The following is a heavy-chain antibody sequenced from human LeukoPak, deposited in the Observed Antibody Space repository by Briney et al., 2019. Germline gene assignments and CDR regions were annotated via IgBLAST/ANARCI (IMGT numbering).Heavy chain of an antibody. V-gene: IGHV4-31*03. CDR3: AGGPLLYCSGGSCSRAFDI. Sequence: SQTLSLTCTVSGGSISSGGYYWSWIRQHPGKGLEWIGYIYYSGSTYYNPSLKSRVTISVDTSKNQFSLKLSSVTAADTAVYYCAGGPLLYCSGGSCSRAFDIWGQGTMVTVSS. D-gene: IGHD2-15*01. J-gene: IGHJ3*02. CDR1: GGSISSGGYY. CDR2: IYYSGST.